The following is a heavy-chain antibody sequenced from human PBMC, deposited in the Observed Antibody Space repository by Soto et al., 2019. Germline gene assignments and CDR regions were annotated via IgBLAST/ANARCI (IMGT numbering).Heavy chain of an antibody. CDR1: GFTFSSYA. CDR2: IGESGTPT. J-gene: IGHJ6*02. V-gene: IGHV3-23*01. CDR3: ARYIPGVRYYGMDV. D-gene: IGHD2-2*01. Sequence: GGSLRLSCAASGFTFSSYAMKWVRQAPGKGLEWVSLIGESGTPTYYADYVKDRFTISRDNSGNTLFLEMYSLRAEDTAVYYCARYIPGVRYYGMDVWGQGTTVTVSS.